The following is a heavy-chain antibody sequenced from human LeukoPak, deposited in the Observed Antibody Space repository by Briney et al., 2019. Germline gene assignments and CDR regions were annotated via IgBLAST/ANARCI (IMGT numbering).Heavy chain of an antibody. CDR3: ARGTIAAAGYDYFYY. CDR1: GFTFSSYW. CDR2: IKQDGSEK. V-gene: IGHV3-7*04. Sequence: PGGSLRLSCAASGFTFSSYWMSWVRQAPGKGLEWVANIKQDGSEKYYVDSVKGRFTISRDNAKNSLYLQMNSLRAEDTAVYYCARGTIAAAGYDYFYYWGQGTQVTVSS. D-gene: IGHD6-13*01. J-gene: IGHJ4*02.